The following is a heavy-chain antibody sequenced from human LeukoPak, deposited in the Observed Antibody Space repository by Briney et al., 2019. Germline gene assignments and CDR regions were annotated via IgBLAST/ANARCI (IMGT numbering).Heavy chain of an antibody. CDR3: ARDIRREVQFNNFNYFYGMDV. Sequence: PSETLSLTCAVSGGSISSSNWWSWVRQPPGKGLEWIGEIYHSGSTNYNPSLKSRATISVDTSKRQVSLKLSSVTAADTAVYYCARDIRREVQFNNFNYFYGMDVWGKGTTVTVST. V-gene: IGHV4-4*02. CDR1: GGSISSSNW. D-gene: IGHD1-1*01. J-gene: IGHJ6*04. CDR2: IYHSGST.